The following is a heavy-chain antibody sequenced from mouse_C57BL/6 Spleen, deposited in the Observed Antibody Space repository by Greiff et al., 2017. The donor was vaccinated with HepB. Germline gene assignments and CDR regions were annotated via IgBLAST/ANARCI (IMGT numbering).Heavy chain of an antibody. V-gene: IGHV1-61*01. J-gene: IGHJ2*01. D-gene: IGHD1-1*01. CDR1: GYTFTSYW. CDR3: AFTTVVGNYFDY. Sequence: QVQLKQPGAELVRPGSSVKLSCKASGYTFTSYWMDWVKQRPGQGLEWIGNIYPSDSETHYNQKFKDKATLTVDKSSSTAYMQRSSLTSEDSAVYYCAFTTVVGNYFDYWGQGTTLTVSS. CDR2: IYPSDSET.